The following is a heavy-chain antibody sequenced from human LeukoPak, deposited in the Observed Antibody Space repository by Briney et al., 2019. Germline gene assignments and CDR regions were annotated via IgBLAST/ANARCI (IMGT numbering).Heavy chain of an antibody. J-gene: IGHJ4*02. Sequence: KPGGSLRLSCAASGFTFSSYSMNWVRQAPGKGLEWVSSISSSSSYIYYADPVKGRFTISRDNAKNSLYLQMNSLRAEDTAVYYCARALIDGNTPFDYWGQGTLVAVSS. CDR1: GFTFSSYS. V-gene: IGHV3-21*01. D-gene: IGHD4-23*01. CDR3: ARALIDGNTPFDY. CDR2: ISSSSSYI.